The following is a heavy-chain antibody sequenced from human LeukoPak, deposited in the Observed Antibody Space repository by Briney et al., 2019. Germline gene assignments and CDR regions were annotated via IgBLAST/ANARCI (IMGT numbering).Heavy chain of an antibody. CDR1: GGSISSYY. Sequence: SETLSPTCTVSGGSISSYYWSWIRQPPGKGLEWIGYFYYSGSTNYNPSLKSRVTISVDTSKNQFSLKLSSVTAADTAVYYCARGHSPVTTKVSYFQHWGQGTLVTVSS. CDR3: ARGHSPVTTKVSYFQH. CDR2: FYYSGST. D-gene: IGHD4-17*01. V-gene: IGHV4-59*12. J-gene: IGHJ1*01.